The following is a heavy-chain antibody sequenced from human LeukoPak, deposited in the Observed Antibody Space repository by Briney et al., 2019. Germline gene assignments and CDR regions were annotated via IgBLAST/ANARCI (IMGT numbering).Heavy chain of an antibody. J-gene: IGHJ4*02. CDR3: AKVPYSSGWYYFDY. D-gene: IGHD6-19*01. Sequence: GGSLRLSCAASGFTFSSYAMSWVRQAPGKGLEWVSAISGSGGNTYYADSVKGRFTISRDNSKNTLYLQMNSLRAEDTAVYYCAKVPYSSGWYYFDYWGQGTLVTVSS. CDR2: ISGSGGNT. CDR1: GFTFSSYA. V-gene: IGHV3-23*01.